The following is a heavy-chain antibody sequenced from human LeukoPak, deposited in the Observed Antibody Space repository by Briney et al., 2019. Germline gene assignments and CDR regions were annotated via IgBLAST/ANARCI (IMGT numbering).Heavy chain of an antibody. CDR1: GFTVSSNY. CDR3: ARDRRGFDY. D-gene: IGHD3-16*02. V-gene: IGHV3-66*02. CDR2: IYRGGST. Sequence: GGSLRLSCAASGFTVSSNYMSWVRQAPGKGLECVSVIYRGGSTYYGDSVKGRFTISRDNSKNTLYLQMNSLRAEDTAVYYCARDRRGFDYWGQGTLVAVSS. J-gene: IGHJ4*02.